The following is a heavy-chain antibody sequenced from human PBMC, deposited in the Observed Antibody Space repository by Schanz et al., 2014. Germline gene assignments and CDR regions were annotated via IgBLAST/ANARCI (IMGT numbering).Heavy chain of an antibody. CDR2: ISTSGAYM. Sequence: VQLMESGGGLVKPGGSLRLSCVASGFAFSSFAMTWVRQAPGRGLEWVATISTSGAYMYIADSLKGRLTISRDDAKNTLYLQMNSLRAEDTAVYYCARPALWFGDNCFDPWGQGTLVTVSS. CDR1: GFAFSSFA. CDR3: ARPALWFGDNCFDP. D-gene: IGHD3-10*01. V-gene: IGHV3-21*01. J-gene: IGHJ5*02.